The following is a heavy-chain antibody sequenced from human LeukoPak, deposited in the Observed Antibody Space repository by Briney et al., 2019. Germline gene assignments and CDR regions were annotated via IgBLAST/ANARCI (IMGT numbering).Heavy chain of an antibody. CDR1: GYSISSGYY. J-gene: IGHJ3*02. V-gene: IGHV4-38-2*02. D-gene: IGHD3-22*01. CDR3: ARADDSSGSGAFDI. Sequence: PSETPSLTCTVSGYSISSGYYWGWIRQPPGKGLEWIGSGYHIGSTYFNPSLRSRVTILIDIFKNQFSLKMSSVTAADTAIYYCARADDSSGSGAFDIWGQGTMVTVSS. CDR2: GYHIGST.